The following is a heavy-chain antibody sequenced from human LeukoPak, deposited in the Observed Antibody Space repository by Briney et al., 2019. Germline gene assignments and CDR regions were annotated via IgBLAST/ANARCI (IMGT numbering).Heavy chain of an antibody. Sequence: SETLSLTCTVSGGSISSYYWSWIRQPPGKGLEWIGYIYYSGSTNYNPSLKSRVTISVDKSKNQFSLKLSSVTAADTAVYYCARFLDYDSSGYYYAYWGQGTLVTVSS. CDR2: IYYSGST. D-gene: IGHD3-22*01. V-gene: IGHV4-59*12. J-gene: IGHJ4*02. CDR3: ARFLDYDSSGYYYAY. CDR1: GGSISSYY.